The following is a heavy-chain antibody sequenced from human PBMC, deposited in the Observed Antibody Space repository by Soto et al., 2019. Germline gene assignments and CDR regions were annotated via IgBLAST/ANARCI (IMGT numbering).Heavy chain of an antibody. Sequence: GGSLRLSCAASGFTFSSYAMSWVRQAPGKGLEWVSAISGSGGSTYYADSVKGRFTISRDNSKNTLYLQMNSLRAEDTAVYYCAKSSWVFISMTKDDYWGPGTLVNLSS. CDR1: GFTFSSYA. V-gene: IGHV3-23*01. D-gene: IGHD4-17*01. J-gene: IGHJ4*02. CDR3: AKSSWVFISMTKDDY. CDR2: ISGSGGST.